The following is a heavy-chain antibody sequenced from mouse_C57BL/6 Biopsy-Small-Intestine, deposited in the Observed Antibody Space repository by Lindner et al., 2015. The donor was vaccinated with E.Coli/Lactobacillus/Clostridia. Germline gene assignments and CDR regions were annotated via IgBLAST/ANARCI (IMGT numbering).Heavy chain of an antibody. CDR2: IFPRSGNT. CDR1: GYTFTNYG. CDR3: ARGYDGYYGYFDV. J-gene: IGHJ1*03. D-gene: IGHD2-3*01. Sequence: VQLQESGAELARPGASVKLSCRASGYTFTNYGLSWVKQRTGQGLEWIGEIFPRSGNTYYNEKFKGKATLTADKSSSTAYMELRSLTSEDSAVYFCARGYDGYYGYFDVWGTGTTVTVSS. V-gene: IGHV1-81*01.